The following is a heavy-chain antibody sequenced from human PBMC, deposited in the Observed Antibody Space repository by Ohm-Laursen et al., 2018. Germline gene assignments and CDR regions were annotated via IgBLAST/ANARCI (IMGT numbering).Heavy chain of an antibody. J-gene: IGHJ3*02. CDR1: GGSISSYY. D-gene: IGHD3-10*01. CDR2: MYISEGT. V-gene: IGHV4-4*07. CDR3: ARVGGIPLGAFDI. Sequence: SETLSLTCTVSGGSISSYYWSWIRQPAGKGLEWIGHMYISEGTNYNPSLKSRVTMSGDTSKNQFSLKLSFVTAADTAVYFCARVGGIPLGAFDIWGQGTMVTVSS.